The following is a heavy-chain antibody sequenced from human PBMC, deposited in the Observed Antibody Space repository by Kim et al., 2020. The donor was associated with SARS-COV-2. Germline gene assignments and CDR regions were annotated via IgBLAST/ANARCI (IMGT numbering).Heavy chain of an antibody. V-gene: IGHV3-21*01. Sequence: YADSVKGRFTISRDNAKNSLYLQMNSLRAEDTAVYYCARVVDWNDVGRDYWGQGTLVTVSS. J-gene: IGHJ4*02. D-gene: IGHD1-1*01. CDR3: ARVVDWNDVGRDY.